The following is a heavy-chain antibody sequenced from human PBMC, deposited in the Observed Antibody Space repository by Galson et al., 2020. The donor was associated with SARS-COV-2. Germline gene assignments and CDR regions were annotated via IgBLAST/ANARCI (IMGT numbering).Heavy chain of an antibody. D-gene: IGHD4-17*01. J-gene: IGHJ3*02. V-gene: IGHV3-30*18. CDR2: ISYDGSNK. CDR1: GFTFSSYG. CDR3: AKVLYGDYDYSYDAFDI. Sequence: GESLKISCAASGFTFSSYGMHWVRQAPGKGLEWVAVISYDGSNKYYADSVKGRFTISRDNSKNTLYLQMNSLRAEDTAVYYCAKVLYGDYDYSYDAFDIWGQGTMVTVSS.